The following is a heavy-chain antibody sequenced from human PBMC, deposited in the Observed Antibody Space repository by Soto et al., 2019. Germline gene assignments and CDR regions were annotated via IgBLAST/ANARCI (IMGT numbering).Heavy chain of an antibody. D-gene: IGHD2-15*01. CDR1: GYTITSYG. CDR3: GRDGIAAPGPNWFDR. V-gene: IGHV1-18*01. Sequence: ASVKVSCKASGYTITSYGVSWVRQAPGQGLEWMGWISAYNGNTNYAQKLQGRVTMTTDTSTSTAYMELRSLRSDDTAVYYCGRDGIAAPGPNWFDRWGKGTLVTVSS. CDR2: ISAYNGNT. J-gene: IGHJ5*02.